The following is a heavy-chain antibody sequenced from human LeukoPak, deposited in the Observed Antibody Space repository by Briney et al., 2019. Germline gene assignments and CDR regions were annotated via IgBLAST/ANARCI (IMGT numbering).Heavy chain of an antibody. D-gene: IGHD2-8*01. Sequence: PSETLSLTCTVSGGSISSSSYYWGWIRQPPGKGLEWIGSIYYSGSTNYNPSLKSRVAMSVDTSKNQFSLKLSSVTAADTAVYYCASCTDPTGFDYWGQGTLVTVSS. CDR3: ASCTDPTGFDY. J-gene: IGHJ4*02. CDR1: GGSISSSSYY. CDR2: IYYSGST. V-gene: IGHV4-39*07.